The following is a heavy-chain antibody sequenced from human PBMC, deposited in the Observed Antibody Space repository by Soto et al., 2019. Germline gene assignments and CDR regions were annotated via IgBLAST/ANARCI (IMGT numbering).Heavy chain of an antibody. V-gene: IGHV1-3*01. J-gene: IGHJ4*02. D-gene: IGHD2-21*02. CDR3: ARSIVVVTAADY. CDR1: GYTFTSYA. CDR2: INAGNGNT. Sequence: QVQLVQSGAEVKKPGASVKVSCKASGYTFTSYAMHWVRPAPGQRLERMGWINAGNGNTKYSQKFQGRVTKTRDTSASTANMQLSSLRSKDTSVYYCARSIVVVTAADYWGQGTLVTVSS.